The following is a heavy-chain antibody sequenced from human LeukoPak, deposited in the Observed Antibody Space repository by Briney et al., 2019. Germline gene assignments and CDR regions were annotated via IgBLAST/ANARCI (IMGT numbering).Heavy chain of an antibody. D-gene: IGHD4-23*01. CDR1: GFTFSNYA. V-gene: IGHV3-23*01. CDR3: AKEIVPYGGKSNWDRGAFDI. Sequence: QPGGSLRLSCAASGFTFSNYAMRWVRPAPGKGLEWVSGMSGSGGVTYHADSVKGRFTISRDNSMKTLYLQMNSLRAEDTAVYFCAKEIVPYGGKSNWDRGAFDIWGQGTMVTVSS. CDR2: MSGSGGVT. J-gene: IGHJ3*02.